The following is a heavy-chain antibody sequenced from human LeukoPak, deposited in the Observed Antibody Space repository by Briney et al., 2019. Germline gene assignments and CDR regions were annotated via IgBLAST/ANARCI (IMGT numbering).Heavy chain of an antibody. J-gene: IGHJ4*02. Sequence: PGGSLRLSCAASGFNFNVFDMTWVRQAPGKGLEWLSTVIASGTYTYYAHSVKGRFTISRDNSKNTLHLQMDSLRVEDTAVYFCARNTTDRPYDSWGQGTLVTVSS. CDR1: GFNFNVFD. CDR3: ARNTTDRPYDS. CDR2: VIASGTYT. D-gene: IGHD1/OR15-1a*01. V-gene: IGHV3-23*01.